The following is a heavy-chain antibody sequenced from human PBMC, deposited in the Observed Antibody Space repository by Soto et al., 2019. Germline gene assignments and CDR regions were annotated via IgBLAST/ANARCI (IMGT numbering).Heavy chain of an antibody. CDR1: GFTFSSYS. V-gene: IGHV3-23*02. Sequence: GGSLRLSCAASGFTFSSYSMSWVRQAPGKGLEWVSAISGSGGAKQYGTPVRGRFTISRDDSKNTLTLEMKSLTAEDTAMYYCASQRGLGGSLLYRYFDSWGQGTLVTVSS. CDR2: ISGSGGAK. J-gene: IGHJ4*02. D-gene: IGHD3-10*01. CDR3: ASQRGLGGSLLYRYFDS.